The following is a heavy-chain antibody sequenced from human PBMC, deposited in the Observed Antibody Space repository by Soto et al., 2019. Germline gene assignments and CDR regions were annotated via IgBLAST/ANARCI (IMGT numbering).Heavy chain of an antibody. Sequence: ASVKVSCKASGYIFTDYYMHWVRQAPGQELGWMGRINPNSGGTNYAQKFQGRVTMTRDTSTSTAYMELRSLRSDDTAVYYCARRDYYDSSGYLPWGQGTLVTVS. V-gene: IGHV1-2*06. CDR3: ARRDYYDSSGYLP. CDR2: INPNSGGT. D-gene: IGHD3-22*01. J-gene: IGHJ5*02. CDR1: GYIFTDYY.